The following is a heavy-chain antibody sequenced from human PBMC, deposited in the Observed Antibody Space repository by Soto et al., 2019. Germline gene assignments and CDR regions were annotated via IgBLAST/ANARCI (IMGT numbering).Heavy chain of an antibody. V-gene: IGHV3-30*18. CDR1: GLPYRTYG. D-gene: IGHD3-3*01. Sequence: QVQLVESGGGVVQPGRSLRLSCKVSGLPYRTYGMHWVRQAPGKGLEWVAGISNDGSNQYYAASVQGRFAISRDNSKNMLYLQMNSLRVEDTAVYHCAKEAWTTGVVKTAPHFDIWGKGTMVTVSS. J-gene: IGHJ3*02. CDR2: ISNDGSNQ. CDR3: AKEAWTTGVVKTAPHFDI.